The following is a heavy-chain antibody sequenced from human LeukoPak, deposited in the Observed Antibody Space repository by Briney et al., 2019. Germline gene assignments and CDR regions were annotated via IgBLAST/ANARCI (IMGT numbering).Heavy chain of an antibody. CDR2: ISTYNGNT. Sequence: ASVKVSCKASGYTFTKYGITWVRQAPGQGLEWMGWISTYNGNTNYAQKLQGRVTVTTDTSTSTAYMELRSLISDDAAVYYCARGDDYGDYWGLYWGQGTLVTVSS. V-gene: IGHV1-18*01. J-gene: IGHJ4*02. CDR1: GYTFTKYG. D-gene: IGHD4-17*01. CDR3: ARGDDYGDYWGLY.